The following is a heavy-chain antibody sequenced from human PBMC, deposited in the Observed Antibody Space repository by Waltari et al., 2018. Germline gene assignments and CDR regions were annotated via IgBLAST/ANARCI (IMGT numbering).Heavy chain of an antibody. J-gene: IGHJ4*02. D-gene: IGHD1-26*01. CDR3: VRGSSGKNTGPVDD. CDR1: GFTFTNYW. V-gene: IGHV3-7*03. Sequence: EVQLVESGGGLVQPGGSLRLSCAASGFTFTNYWMNWVRQAPGKGLEWVANIKQDGSAKYDVDSVKGRFTISRDNAKNSLYLQMNSLRAEDTAVYYCVRGSSGKNTGPVDDWGQGTLVTVSS. CDR2: IKQDGSAK.